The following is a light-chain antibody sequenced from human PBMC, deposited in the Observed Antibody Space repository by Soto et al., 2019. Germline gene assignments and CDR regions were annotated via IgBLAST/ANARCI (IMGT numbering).Light chain of an antibody. CDR3: QQYDTSPRT. V-gene: IGKV3-20*01. Sequence: EVVMTQSPGTLSLSPGERATLSCRASQNLGSGYLAWYQQKPGQAPRILIYAASSRATGIPDRFSGSGSGTDFSLTISRLEPEDFAVYYCQQYDTSPRTFGQGTKVDIK. CDR2: AAS. J-gene: IGKJ1*01. CDR1: QNLGSGY.